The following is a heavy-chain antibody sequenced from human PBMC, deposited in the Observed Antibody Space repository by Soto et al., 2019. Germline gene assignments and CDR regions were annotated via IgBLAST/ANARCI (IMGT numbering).Heavy chain of an antibody. CDR2: ISSSGGTI. V-gene: IGHV3-11*01. CDR3: ARAKNTVALDY. D-gene: IGHD4-17*01. J-gene: IGHJ4*02. CDR1: GFTFSDYY. Sequence: GGSLILSCAASGFTFSDYYMSWIRQAPGKGLEWVSYISSSGGTIYYADSVKGRFTISRDNAKNPLYLQMNSLRAEDTAVYYCARAKNTVALDYWGQGTLVTVSS.